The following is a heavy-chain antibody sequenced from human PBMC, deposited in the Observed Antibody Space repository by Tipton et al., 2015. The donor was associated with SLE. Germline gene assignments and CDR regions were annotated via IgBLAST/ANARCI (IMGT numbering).Heavy chain of an antibody. J-gene: IGHJ4*02. V-gene: IGHV4-38-2*01. D-gene: IGHD1-14*01. Sequence: TLSLTCAVSGYSISSGYYWGWLRQSPGKGLEWIGIVFRTAYYNPSLKSRVTVSVETSKNEVSLKLNSVTASDTAVYYCVAGVGNTGRFHYWGQGALVTVSS. CDR2: VFRTA. CDR3: VAGVGNTGRFHY. CDR1: GYSISSGYY.